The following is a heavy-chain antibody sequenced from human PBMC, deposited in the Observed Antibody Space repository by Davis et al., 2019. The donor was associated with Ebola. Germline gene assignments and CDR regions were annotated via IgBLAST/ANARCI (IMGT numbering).Heavy chain of an antibody. D-gene: IGHD1-26*01. V-gene: IGHV3-53*04. Sequence: GESLKISCAASGFTVSSNYMSWVRQAPGKGLEWVSVIYSGGSTYYADSVKGRFTISRHNSKNTLYLQMNSLRAEDTAVYYCARGRIVAGLGEIYGMDVWGQGTTVTVSS. J-gene: IGHJ6*02. CDR1: GFTVSSNY. CDR2: IYSGGST. CDR3: ARGRIVAGLGEIYGMDV.